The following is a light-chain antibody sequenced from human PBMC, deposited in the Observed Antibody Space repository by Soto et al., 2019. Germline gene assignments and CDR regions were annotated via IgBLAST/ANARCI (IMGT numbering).Light chain of an antibody. CDR1: SSDVGGYNY. CDR2: EVN. J-gene: IGLJ1*01. V-gene: IGLV2-8*01. Sequence: QSVLTQPPSASLSPGQSVAISCTGTSSDVGGYNYVSWYQQHPGKAPKLMIYEVNKRPSGVPDRFSGSKSGNTAFLTVSGLQAEDEADYYCSSYAGSSNVFGTGTKVTVL. CDR3: SSYAGSSNV.